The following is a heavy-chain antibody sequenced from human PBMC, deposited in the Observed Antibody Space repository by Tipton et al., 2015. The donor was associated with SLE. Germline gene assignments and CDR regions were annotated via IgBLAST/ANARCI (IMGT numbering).Heavy chain of an antibody. CDR1: GFTFSNAW. D-gene: IGHD5-18*01. Sequence: SLRLSCAASGFTFSNAWMSWVRQAPGKGLEWVGRIKSKTDGGTTEYAASVKGRFTISRDDSKSIAYLQMNSLKTEDTAVYYCTRGWIRMRIDAFDIWGQGTMVTVSS. J-gene: IGHJ3*02. CDR3: TRGWIRMRIDAFDI. V-gene: IGHV3-15*01. CDR2: IKSKTDGGTT.